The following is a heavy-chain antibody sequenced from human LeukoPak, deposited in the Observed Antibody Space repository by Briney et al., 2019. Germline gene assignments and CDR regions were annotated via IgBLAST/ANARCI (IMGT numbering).Heavy chain of an antibody. Sequence: GGSLRLSCAASGFALSTYAMSWVRQTPGKGLEWVAATSSSDAGTYHADSVRGRFTISRDNSKNTLYLQMNSLRAEDTAVYYCAKEGYCSGGSCYSPYYFDYWGQGTLVTVSS. D-gene: IGHD2-15*01. CDR1: GFALSTYA. CDR2: TSSSDAGT. V-gene: IGHV3-23*01. J-gene: IGHJ4*02. CDR3: AKEGYCSGGSCYSPYYFDY.